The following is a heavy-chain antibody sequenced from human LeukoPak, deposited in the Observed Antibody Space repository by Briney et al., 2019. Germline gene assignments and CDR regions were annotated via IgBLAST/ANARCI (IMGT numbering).Heavy chain of an antibody. J-gene: IGHJ4*02. CDR3: AIGYCDGSGYYVY. CDR1: GYTFTSYG. CDR2: VRANNGNT. Sequence: GASVKVSCKASGYTFTSYGISWVRQAPGQGLEWVGGVRANNGNTNYAEQLQGRVTMPTDTSARTVYMELRSLRSGDTAVYYCAIGYCDGSGYYVYWGQGTLVTVSS. V-gene: IGHV1-18*01. D-gene: IGHD3-22*01.